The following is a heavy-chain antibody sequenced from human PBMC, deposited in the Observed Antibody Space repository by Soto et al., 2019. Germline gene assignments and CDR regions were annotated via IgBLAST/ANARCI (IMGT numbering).Heavy chain of an antibody. D-gene: IGHD6-19*01. CDR1: GGSISSSNW. CDR2: IYHSGST. J-gene: IGHJ4*02. Sequence: QVQLQESGPGLVKPSGTLSLTCAVSGGSISSSNWWSWVRQPPGKGLEWSGEIYHSGSTNYNPSLKSLVTISVDKSKNQCSLKLSSVTAADTAVYYCARDRGGSGGPLGYWGQGTLVTVSS. V-gene: IGHV4-4*02. CDR3: ARDRGGSGGPLGY.